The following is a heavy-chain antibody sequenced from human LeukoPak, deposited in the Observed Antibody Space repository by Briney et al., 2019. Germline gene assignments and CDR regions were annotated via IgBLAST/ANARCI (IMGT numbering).Heavy chain of an antibody. V-gene: IGHV1-3*03. CDR1: GYTFTSYA. CDR2: INGGNGNT. J-gene: IGHJ1*01. D-gene: IGHD6-19*01. Sequence: ASVKVSCKASGYTFTSYAMHWVRQAPGQRLEWMGWINGGNGNTKYSQEFQGRVTITRDTSASTAYMELSSLRSEDMAVYYCAKDGLGISSGWYIYFQHWGQGTLVTVSS. CDR3: AKDGLGISSGWYIYFQH.